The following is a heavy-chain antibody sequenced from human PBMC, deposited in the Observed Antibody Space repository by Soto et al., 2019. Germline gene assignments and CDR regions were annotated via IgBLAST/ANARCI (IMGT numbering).Heavy chain of an antibody. CDR1: GFSLTTSGVG. D-gene: IGHD3-22*01. V-gene: IGHV2-5*02. Sequence: QITLKESGPTLVKPTQTLTLTCTFSGFSLTTSGVGVGWIRQPPGKALEWLALIFWDDDKRYSPSLKSRLTITKDTSKNQVVLTITNMDPVDTATYYCASSSGYRIFDCWGQGTLVTVSS. CDR3: ASSSGYRIFDC. J-gene: IGHJ4*02. CDR2: IFWDDDK.